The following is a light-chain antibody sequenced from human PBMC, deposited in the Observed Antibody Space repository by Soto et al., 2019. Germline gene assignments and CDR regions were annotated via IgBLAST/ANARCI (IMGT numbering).Light chain of an antibody. Sequence: QSVLTQPASVSGSPGQSITISCTGTSSDVGAYNYVSWYQQHPGKAPKLMICDVSNLPSGVSNRFSGSKSGNTASLTISGLQAEDEADYYCSSYTSSSTLVFGTGTKVTVL. CDR2: DVS. V-gene: IGLV2-14*01. J-gene: IGLJ1*01. CDR1: SSDVGAYNY. CDR3: SSYTSSSTLV.